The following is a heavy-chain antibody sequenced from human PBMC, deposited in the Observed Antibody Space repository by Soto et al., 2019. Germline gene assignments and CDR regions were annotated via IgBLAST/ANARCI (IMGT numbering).Heavy chain of an antibody. J-gene: IGHJ4*02. CDR1: GFTFNSAW. CDR2: IKSKTDGGTT. D-gene: IGHD5-12*01. V-gene: IGHV3-15*07. CDR3: TTDRRYSGYDLYYFGY. Sequence: GGSLRLSCAASGFTFNSAWMNWVRQAPGKGLEWVGRIKSKTDGGTTDYAAPVKGRFTISRDDSKNTLYLQINSLKTEDTAVYYCTTDRRYSGYDLYYFGYWGQGTLVTVSS.